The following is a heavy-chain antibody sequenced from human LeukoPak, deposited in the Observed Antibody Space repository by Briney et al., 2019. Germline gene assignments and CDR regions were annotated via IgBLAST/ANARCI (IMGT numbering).Heavy chain of an antibody. V-gene: IGHV3-48*01. CDR2: ISSLSGTI. Sequence: GGSLRLSCAASGFTFSSYSMNWVRQAPGKGLEWVSYISSLSGTIHYADSVTGRFIISRDNAKNSLFLQMNSLRAEDTAVYYCARFALKTPPTDWGQGTLVTVSS. CDR1: GFTFSSYS. CDR3: ARFALKTPPTD. J-gene: IGHJ4*02.